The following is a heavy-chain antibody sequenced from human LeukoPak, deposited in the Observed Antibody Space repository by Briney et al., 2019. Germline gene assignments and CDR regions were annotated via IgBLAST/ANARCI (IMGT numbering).Heavy chain of an antibody. V-gene: IGHV5-51*01. CDR2: IYLDDSDA. Sequence: GESLKISCKGSGYKFTSHWIGWVRPMPGKGLEWMGIIYLDDSDARYSPSFEGQVTISVDKSISTAYLQWSSLKASDIAMYYCARSPYNSGWHYFDYWGQGTLVTVSS. CDR3: ARSPYNSGWHYFDY. CDR1: GYKFTSHW. D-gene: IGHD6-19*01. J-gene: IGHJ4*02.